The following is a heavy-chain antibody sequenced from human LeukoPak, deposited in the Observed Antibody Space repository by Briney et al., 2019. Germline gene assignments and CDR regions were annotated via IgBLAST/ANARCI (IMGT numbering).Heavy chain of an antibody. J-gene: IGHJ4*02. V-gene: IGHV3-30*04. D-gene: IGHD4-11*01. CDR1: GFTFSSYA. CDR2: ISYDGSNK. Sequence: PGRSLRLSCAASGFTFSSYAMHWVRQAPGKGLEWVAVISYDGSNKYYADSVKGLFTISRDNSKNTLYLQMNSLRAEDTAVYYCARGALTTENYFDYWGQGTLVTVSS. CDR3: ARGALTTENYFDY.